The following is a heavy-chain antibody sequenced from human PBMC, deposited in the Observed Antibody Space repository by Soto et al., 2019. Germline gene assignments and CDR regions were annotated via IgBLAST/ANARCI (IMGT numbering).Heavy chain of an antibody. J-gene: IGHJ4*02. CDR3: ASEYSYTDFDY. D-gene: IGHD5-18*01. CDR2: ISSSSSYI. Sequence: VGSLRLSCAASGFTFSSYSMNWVRQAPGKGLEWVSSISSSSSYIYYADSVKGRFTISRDNAKNSLYLQMNSLRAEDTAVYYCASEYSYTDFDYWGQGTLVTVSS. V-gene: IGHV3-21*01. CDR1: GFTFSSYS.